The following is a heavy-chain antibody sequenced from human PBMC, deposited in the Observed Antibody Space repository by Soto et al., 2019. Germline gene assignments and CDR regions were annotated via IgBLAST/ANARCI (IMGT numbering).Heavy chain of an antibody. CDR1: GFTFSSYG. V-gene: IGHV3-33*01. J-gene: IGHJ6*02. D-gene: IGHD6-6*01. CDR2: IWYDGINA. CDR3: ARDPRTARPYAMEV. Sequence: GGSLRLSGAASGFTFSSYGIHWVRQAPGKGLEWVVVIWYDGINAVSADSVKGRFTISRDNSKNTLYLQMSGRRSEDTAVYYCARDPRTARPYAMEVWAQGTKVTGSS.